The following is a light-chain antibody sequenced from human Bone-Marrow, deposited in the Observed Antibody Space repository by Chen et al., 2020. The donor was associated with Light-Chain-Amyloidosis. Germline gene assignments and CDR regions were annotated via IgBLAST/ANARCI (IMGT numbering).Light chain of an antibody. CDR1: SGSVSTSHN. CDR3: LLYMSSGISV. J-gene: IGLJ1*01. V-gene: IGLV8-61*01. Sequence: QLVVTQAPSFSVSAGGTLTLTCGLNSGSVSTSHNPSWIQQIPGQTPRTLIYNTNTRSSEVTPRFSGGMIVDKAALTITGAQADDEASYYCLLYMSSGISVFGAGTTVTVL. CDR2: NTN.